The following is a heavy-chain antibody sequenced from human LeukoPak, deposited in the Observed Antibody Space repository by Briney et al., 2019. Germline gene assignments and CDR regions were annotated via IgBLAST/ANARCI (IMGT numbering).Heavy chain of an antibody. CDR3: ARGRLYGMDV. V-gene: IGHV3-23*01. Sequence: PGGSLRLSCAASEFTFSSVLMSRVRQAPGKGLEWVSGISGTGGSTWYIDSVRGRFTISRDNTKNTFYLHMSSLRVDDTAVYYCARGRLYGMDVWGQGTTVIVSS. D-gene: IGHD4/OR15-4a*01. CDR2: ISGTGGST. J-gene: IGHJ6*02. CDR1: EFTFSSVL.